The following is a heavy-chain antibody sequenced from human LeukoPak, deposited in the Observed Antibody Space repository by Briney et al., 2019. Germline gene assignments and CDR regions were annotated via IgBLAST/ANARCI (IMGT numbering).Heavy chain of an antibody. J-gene: IGHJ6*03. CDR1: GFTFSSYG. Sequence: GGSLRLSCAASGFTFSSYGMHWVRQAPGKGLEWVAVISYDGSNKYYADSVKGRFTISRDNSKNTLYLQMNSLRAEDTAVYYCAKTGGYSSGWADYYYYYYMDVWGKGTTVTVSS. D-gene: IGHD6-19*01. CDR2: ISYDGSNK. V-gene: IGHV3-30*18. CDR3: AKTGGYSSGWADYYYYYYMDV.